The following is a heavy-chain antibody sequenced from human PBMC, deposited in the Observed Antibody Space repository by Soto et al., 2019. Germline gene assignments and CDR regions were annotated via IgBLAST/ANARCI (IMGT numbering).Heavy chain of an antibody. D-gene: IGHD1-1*01. CDR2: INQDGNED. CDR3: ARTGDGHHDFLEY. Sequence: GGSLRLSRAASGFTFSFYWMNWVRQAPGEGLEWVANINQDGNEDNLLDSVKGRFTISRDNARNSLFLQMNSRREDDMGGCKCARTGDGHHDFLEYWGQGALVTVSS. CDR1: GFTFSFYW. V-gene: IGHV3-7*01. J-gene: IGHJ4*02.